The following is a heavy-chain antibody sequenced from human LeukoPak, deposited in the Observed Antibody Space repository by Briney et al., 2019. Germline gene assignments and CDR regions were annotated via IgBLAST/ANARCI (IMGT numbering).Heavy chain of an antibody. CDR2: IDTPKGDT. J-gene: IGHJ4*02. V-gene: IGHV1-18*01. CDR1: GYTFTTYG. Sequence: ASVKVSCKASGYTFTTYGISWVRQAPGQGLEWMGWIDTPKGDTNYAQILQGRVTMTTDTSTSTAYMELRSLRSDDTAVYYCARDPDGHTDFDCWGQGTLVTVSS. CDR3: ARDPDGHTDFDC. D-gene: IGHD5-24*01.